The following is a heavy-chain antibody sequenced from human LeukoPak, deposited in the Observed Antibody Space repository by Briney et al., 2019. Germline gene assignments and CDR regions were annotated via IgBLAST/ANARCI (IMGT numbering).Heavy chain of an antibody. Sequence: GESLKISCKASGYTFTTNWVAWVRQMPGKGLEWMGIIYPGDSDTRYSPSFQGQVTISADKSISTAYLQWSSLKASDTAMYYCAREAYGAFDIWGQGTMVTVSS. CDR1: GYTFTTNW. CDR2: IYPGDSDT. CDR3: AREAYGAFDI. J-gene: IGHJ3*02. V-gene: IGHV5-51*01. D-gene: IGHD4-17*01.